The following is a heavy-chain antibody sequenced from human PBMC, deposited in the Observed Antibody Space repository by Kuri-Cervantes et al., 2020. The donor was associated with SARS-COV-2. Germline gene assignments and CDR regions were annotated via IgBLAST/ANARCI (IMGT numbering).Heavy chain of an antibody. CDR2: IYHSGST. CDR3: ARGEGYSNHFDY. J-gene: IGHJ4*02. CDR1: GYSISSGYY. D-gene: IGHD4-11*01. V-gene: IGHV4-38-2*01. Sequence: ESLKISCAVSGYSISSGYYWGWIRQPPGKGLEWIGSIYHSGSTYYNPFLKSRVTISVDTSKNQFSLKLSSVTAADTAVYYCARGEGYSNHFDYWGQGTLVTVSS.